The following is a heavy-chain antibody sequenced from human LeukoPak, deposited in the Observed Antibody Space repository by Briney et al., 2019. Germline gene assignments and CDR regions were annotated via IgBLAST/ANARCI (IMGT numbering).Heavy chain of an antibody. CDR3: TRDRATAMFDY. V-gene: IGHV3-74*01. CDR2: INGDGGST. CDR1: GFTFSSYW. Sequence: GGSLRLSCAASGFTFSSYWMHWVRQAPGKGLVWVSRINGDGGSTTYADSVKGRFTISRDNAKNTLYLQMNSLRAEDTAVYYCTRDRATAMFDYWAQGTLVTVSS. J-gene: IGHJ4*02. D-gene: IGHD5-18*01.